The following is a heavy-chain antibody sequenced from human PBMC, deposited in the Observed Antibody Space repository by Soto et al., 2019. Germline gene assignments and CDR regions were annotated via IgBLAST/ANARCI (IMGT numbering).Heavy chain of an antibody. V-gene: IGHV4-59*12. CDR1: GGSISSYF. J-gene: IGHJ5*02. CDR3: ARDYMVRGVMRWFDP. Sequence: PSETLSLTCTVSGGSISSYFWSWIRKPPGKGLEWIGYIYYSGSTNYNPSLKSRVTISVDKSKNQFSLKLSSVTAADTAVYYCARDYMVRGVMRWFDPWGQGTLVTVSS. D-gene: IGHD3-10*01. CDR2: IYYSGST.